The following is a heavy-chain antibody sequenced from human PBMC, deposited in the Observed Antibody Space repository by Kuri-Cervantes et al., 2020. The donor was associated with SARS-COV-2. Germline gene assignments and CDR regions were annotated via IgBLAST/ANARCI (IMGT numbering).Heavy chain of an antibody. Sequence: GGFLRPPGEASGFTFSSYEMNWVRQAPGKGLEWVSYISSSGSTIYYADSVKGRFTISRDNAKNSLYLQMNSLRAEDTAVYYCARRLEYDFCSGSLDAFDIWGQGTMVTVSS. D-gene: IGHD3-3*01. V-gene: IGHV3-48*03. CDR2: ISSSGSTI. CDR1: GFTFSSYE. CDR3: ARRLEYDFCSGSLDAFDI. J-gene: IGHJ3*02.